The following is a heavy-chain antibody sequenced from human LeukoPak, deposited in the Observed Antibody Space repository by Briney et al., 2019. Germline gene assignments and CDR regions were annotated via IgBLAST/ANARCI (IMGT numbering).Heavy chain of an antibody. CDR3: ARDSPLPPYDILTGWGKAYYYYGMDV. CDR2: ISAYNGNT. CDR1: GYTFTSYG. J-gene: IGHJ6*02. V-gene: IGHV1-18*01. Sequence: ASVKVSCKASGYTFTSYGISWVRQVPGQGLEWMGWISAYNGNTNYAQKLQGRVTMTTDTSTSTAYMELRSLRSDDTAVYYCARDSPLPPYDILTGWGKAYYYYGMDVWGQGTTVTVSS. D-gene: IGHD3-9*01.